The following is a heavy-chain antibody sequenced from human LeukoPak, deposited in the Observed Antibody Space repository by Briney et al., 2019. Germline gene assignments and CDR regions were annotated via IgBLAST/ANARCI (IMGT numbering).Heavy chain of an antibody. CDR1: GYTSINYY. D-gene: IGHD1-26*01. V-gene: IGHV1-46*01. CDR3: ARDNSVGETAWWFDP. CDR2: INPSGSSA. Sequence: ASVKVSCKASGYTSINYYMHWVRQAPGQGLEWMGFINPSGSSAAYAQKFQGRLTMTRDMFTSTDYMELTSLTSDDTAVYYCARDNSVGETAWWFDPWGQGTLVTVSS. J-gene: IGHJ5*02.